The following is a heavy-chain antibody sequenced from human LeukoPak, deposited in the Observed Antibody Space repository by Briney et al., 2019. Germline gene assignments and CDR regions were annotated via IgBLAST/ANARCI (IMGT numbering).Heavy chain of an antibody. V-gene: IGHV4-34*01. CDR3: ARDPIPGYSSSWYGFDP. CDR2: INHSGST. Sequence: SETLSLTCAVYGGSFSGYYWSWIRQPPGKGLEWIGEINHSGSTNYNPSLKSRVTISVDTSKNQLSLKLSSVTAADTAVYYCARDPIPGYSSSWYGFDPWGQGTLVTVSS. CDR1: GGSFSGYY. J-gene: IGHJ5*02. D-gene: IGHD6-13*01.